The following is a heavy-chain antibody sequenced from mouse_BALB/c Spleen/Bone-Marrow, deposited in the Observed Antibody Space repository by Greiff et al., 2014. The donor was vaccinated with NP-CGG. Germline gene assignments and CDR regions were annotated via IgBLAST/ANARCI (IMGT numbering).Heavy chain of an antibody. CDR2: IDPANGNT. Sequence: VQPQQSGAELVKPGASVKLSCTASGFNIKDTYMHWGEQRPEQGLEWIGRIDPANGNTKYDPKFQGKATITADTSSNTAYLQLSSLTSEDTAVYYCAIYYYGSSGFAYWGQGTLVTVSA. D-gene: IGHD1-1*01. CDR1: GFNIKDTY. CDR3: AIYYYGSSGFAY. V-gene: IGHV14-3*02. J-gene: IGHJ3*01.